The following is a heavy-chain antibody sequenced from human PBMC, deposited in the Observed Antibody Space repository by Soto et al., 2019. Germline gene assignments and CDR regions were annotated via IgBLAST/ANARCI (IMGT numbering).Heavy chain of an antibody. Sequence: QVQLQESGPGLVKPSGTLSLTCVVSGGSISSSNWWSWVRQPPGKGLEWIGEIYHTGSTKYNPSLKGRVTISVDESKYQFSLRLSSVTAADTAVYYCARGSNWFDPWGQGTLVTVSS. V-gene: IGHV4-4*02. CDR1: GGSISSSNW. CDR2: IYHTGST. J-gene: IGHJ5*02. CDR3: ARGSNWFDP.